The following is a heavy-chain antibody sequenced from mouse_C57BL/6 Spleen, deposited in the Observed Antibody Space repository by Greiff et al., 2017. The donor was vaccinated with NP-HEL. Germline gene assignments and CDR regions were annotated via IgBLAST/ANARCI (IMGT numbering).Heavy chain of an antibody. V-gene: IGHV1-14*01. D-gene: IGHD1-1*01. CDR1: GYTFTSYV. J-gene: IGHJ1*03. CDR3: ARSHGSSYRWYYDV. CDR2: IYPYNDGT. Sequence: VQLQQSGPELVKPGASVKMSCKASGYTFTSYVMHWVKQKPGQGLEWIGYIYPYNDGTKYNEKFKGKATLTSDKSSTAYMELSSLTSEDSAVYYCARSHGSSYRWYYDVWGTGTTVTVSS.